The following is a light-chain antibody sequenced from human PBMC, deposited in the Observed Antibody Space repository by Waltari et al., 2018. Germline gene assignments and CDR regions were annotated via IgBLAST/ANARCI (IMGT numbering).Light chain of an antibody. CDR2: DAS. Sequence: VLTQSPATLSLSPGERATLSCRASQSVDDYMAWYQQKPGQSPRLLIYDASNRATGIPIRFSGSGVGTDVTLTISSLEPDDFAHYYCQQRRNWPPTFGQGTKVEIK. CDR3: QQRRNWPPT. J-gene: IGKJ1*01. V-gene: IGKV3-11*01. CDR1: QSVDDY.